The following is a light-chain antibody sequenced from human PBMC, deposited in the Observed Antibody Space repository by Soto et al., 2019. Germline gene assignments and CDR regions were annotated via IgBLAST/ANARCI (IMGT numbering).Light chain of an antibody. Sequence: EVVLTQSPVTLSLSPGERATLSCRASQSVTSNFAWYQQKPGQAPRLLIFGASKRATGIPPRFSGSGSGTDFTLTISSLEPEDSAVYYCQQRHMWPITFGQGTRLEIK. CDR2: GAS. J-gene: IGKJ5*01. CDR3: QQRHMWPIT. CDR1: QSVTSN. V-gene: IGKV3-11*01.